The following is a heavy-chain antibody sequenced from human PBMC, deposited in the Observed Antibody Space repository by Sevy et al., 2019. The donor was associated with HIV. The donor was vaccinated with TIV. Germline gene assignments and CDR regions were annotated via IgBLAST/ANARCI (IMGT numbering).Heavy chain of an antibody. V-gene: IGHV5-51*01. D-gene: IGHD1-7*01. Sequence: GESLKISCQASGYLFTSEWIGWVRHLPGGGLKWMGLIWPGDSDTKYSPAFQGRVTISADKSINTAYLQWNSLAPSDTAIYYCATETATTSYWGLGTRVTVSS. CDR1: GYLFTSEW. CDR2: IWPGDSDT. CDR3: ATETATTSY. J-gene: IGHJ4*02.